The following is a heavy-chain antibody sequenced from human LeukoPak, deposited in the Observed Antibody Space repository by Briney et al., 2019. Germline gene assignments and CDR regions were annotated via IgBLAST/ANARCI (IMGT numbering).Heavy chain of an antibody. D-gene: IGHD3-3*01. V-gene: IGHV1-69*05. CDR3: ATLNYDFWSGYYSYYYIDI. J-gene: IGHJ6*03. Sequence: ASVKVSCKASGDTFSSYAISWVRQAPGQGLEWMGGIIPIFGTANYAQKFQGRVTITTDESTSTAYIELSSLRSEDTAVYYCATLNYDFWSGYYSYYYIDIWGKGTTVTVSS. CDR2: IIPIFGTA. CDR1: GDTFSSYA.